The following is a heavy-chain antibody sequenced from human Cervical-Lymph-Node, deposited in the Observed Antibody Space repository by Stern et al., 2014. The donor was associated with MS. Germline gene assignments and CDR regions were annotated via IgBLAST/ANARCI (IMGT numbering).Heavy chain of an antibody. Sequence: EVQLVESGGGVVQPGGSLRLSCVASGFTFSSQWMHWVRQAPGQGLVWVSRINSDGSRTTYADFVKGRFTISRDNAKKTLYLQMDSLRAEDTAVYYCARSNYGMDVWGQGTTVAVSS. CDR2: INSDGSRT. CDR3: ARSNYGMDV. CDR1: GFTFSSQW. J-gene: IGHJ6*02. V-gene: IGHV3-74*02. D-gene: IGHD2-8*01.